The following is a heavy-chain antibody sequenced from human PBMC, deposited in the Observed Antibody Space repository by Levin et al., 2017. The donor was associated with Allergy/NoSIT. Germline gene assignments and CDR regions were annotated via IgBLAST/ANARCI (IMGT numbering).Heavy chain of an antibody. Sequence: GGSLRLSCAASGFTVSGTYMTWVRQAPGKGLECVSVIYSGGSTYYADSVMGRFTISRDNYNNTLYLQMKNLRGDDTAVYYCARGGHLGSIGVYGMDVWGQGTTVTVSS. D-gene: IGHD3-10*01. CDR2: IYSGGST. J-gene: IGHJ6*02. CDR1: GFTVSGTY. V-gene: IGHV3-53*01. CDR3: ARGGHLGSIGVYGMDV.